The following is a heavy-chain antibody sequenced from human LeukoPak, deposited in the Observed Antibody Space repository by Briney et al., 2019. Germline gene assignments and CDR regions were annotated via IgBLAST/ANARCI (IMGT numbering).Heavy chain of an antibody. D-gene: IGHD3-22*01. CDR3: AKMLLNYFDTSGGAFDI. J-gene: IGHJ3*02. Sequence: GGSLRLSCAASGFTFSIYAMSWVRQAPGKGLEWVSGISGSGGSTYYADSVKGRFTISRDNSKNTLYLQMNSLRAEDTAIYYCAKMLLNYFDTSGGAFDIWGQGTMVTVSS. V-gene: IGHV3-23*01. CDR2: ISGSGGST. CDR1: GFTFSIYA.